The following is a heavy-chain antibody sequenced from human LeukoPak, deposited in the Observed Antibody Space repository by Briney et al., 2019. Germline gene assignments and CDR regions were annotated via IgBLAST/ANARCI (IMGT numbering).Heavy chain of an antibody. CDR2: IVQDGSYA. J-gene: IGHJ4*02. V-gene: IGHV3-74*01. CDR1: GITFTDYW. CDR3: ATDDYRGLGY. Sequence: GGSLRLSCAASGITFTDYWMHWVPQAPGKGLVWVSHIVQDGSYATYADSVKGRSTISRDNAKNTLYLQMNSLRAEDTAVYYCATDDYRGLGYWGQGTLVTVSS. D-gene: IGHD4-11*01.